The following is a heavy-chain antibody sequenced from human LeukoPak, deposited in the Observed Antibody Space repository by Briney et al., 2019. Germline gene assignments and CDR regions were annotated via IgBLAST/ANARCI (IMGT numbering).Heavy chain of an antibody. CDR3: ARLEDYDILTGFDY. D-gene: IGHD3-9*01. CDR2: IKQDGSEK. V-gene: IGHV3-7*01. J-gene: IGHJ4*02. CDR1: GFTFNSYW. Sequence: PGRSLRLSCAASGFTFNSYWVSWVRQAPGKGLEWVANIKQDGSEKYYVDSVKGRFTISRDNAKNSLYLQMNSLRAEDTALYYCARLEDYDILTGFDYWGQGTLVTVSS.